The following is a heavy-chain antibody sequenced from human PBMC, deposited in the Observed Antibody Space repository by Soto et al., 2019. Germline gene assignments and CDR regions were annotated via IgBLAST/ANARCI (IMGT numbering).Heavy chain of an antibody. J-gene: IGHJ6*03. V-gene: IGHV3-9*01. CDR2: ISWNSGRI. CDR1: GFTFDDYA. D-gene: IGHD6-6*01. Sequence: EVQLVESGGGLVQPGRSLRLSCAASGFTFDDYAMHWVRQAPGKGLEWVSGISWNSGRIGYAESVKGRFTISRDNANNSLYLQMNSLRAEDTALYYCAKDGPSIAARLSYYYYYMDVWGKGTTVTVSS. CDR3: AKDGPSIAARLSYYYYYMDV.